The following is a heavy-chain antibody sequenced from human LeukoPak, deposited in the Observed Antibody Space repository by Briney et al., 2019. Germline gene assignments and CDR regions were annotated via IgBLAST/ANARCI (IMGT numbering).Heavy chain of an antibody. V-gene: IGHV3-9*01. CDR3: ARDIADDY. Sequence: PGGSLRLSCAASGFSFDDYAMHWVRQAPGKGLEWVAGISWNSGSMDYVDSVKGRFTISRDNAKNSLYLQMNSLRAEDTAVYYCARDIADDYWGQGTLVTVSS. CDR1: GFSFDDYA. J-gene: IGHJ4*02. CDR2: ISWNSGSM. D-gene: IGHD6-13*01.